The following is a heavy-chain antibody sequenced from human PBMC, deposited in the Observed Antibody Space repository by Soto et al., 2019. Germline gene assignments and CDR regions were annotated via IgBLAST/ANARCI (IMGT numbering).Heavy chain of an antibody. D-gene: IGHD2-2*01. Sequence: SETLSLTCTVSGGSITSGGSPWTWIRQFPGRGLEWIGYVYYTGRTLYTPSLKSRVSILVDTSKNQLSLRMRSVTAADTAVYYCARGRRDKTPAARDYYYYYMDVWGKGTTVTVSS. CDR1: GGSITSGGSP. V-gene: IGHV4-31*03. CDR3: ARGRRDKTPAARDYYYYYMDV. CDR2: VYYTGRT. J-gene: IGHJ6*03.